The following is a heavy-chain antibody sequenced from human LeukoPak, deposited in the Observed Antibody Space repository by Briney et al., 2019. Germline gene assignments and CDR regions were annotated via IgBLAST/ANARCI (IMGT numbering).Heavy chain of an antibody. V-gene: IGHV3-11*01. Sequence: GGSLRLSCVASGFTFSDYYMSWIRQAPGKGLEWVSYISSSGSTIYYADSVKGRFTISRDNAKNSLYLQMNSLRAEDTAVYYCARDGETTMIVVADRGAFDIWGQGTMVTVSS. CDR2: ISSSGSTI. CDR1: GFTFSDYY. CDR3: ARDGETTMIVVADRGAFDI. D-gene: IGHD3-22*01. J-gene: IGHJ3*02.